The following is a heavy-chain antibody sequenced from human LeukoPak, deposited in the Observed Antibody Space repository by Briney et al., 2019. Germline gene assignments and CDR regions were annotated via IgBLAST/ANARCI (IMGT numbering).Heavy chain of an antibody. D-gene: IGHD1-26*01. CDR3: ARSGVGANSYFDH. CDR2: INPSGGST. J-gene: IGHJ4*02. V-gene: IGHV1-46*01. Sequence: GASVKVSCKASGYTFTSYGISWVRQAPGQGLEWMGIINPSGGSTSYAQKFQGRVTMTRDTSTSTVYMELSSLRSEDTAVYYCARSGVGANSYFDHWGQGTLVTVSS. CDR1: GYTFTSYG.